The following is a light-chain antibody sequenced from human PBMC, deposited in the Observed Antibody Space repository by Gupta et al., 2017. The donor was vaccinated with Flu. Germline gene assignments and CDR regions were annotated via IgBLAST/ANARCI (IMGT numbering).Light chain of an antibody. V-gene: IGKV4-1*01. Sequence: DIVMTQSPDSLAVSLGERATINCKSSQSVLYSSNNKNNLAWYQQKPGQPPKLLIYWASSRDSGVPDRFSGSGSGTDFTLTISSLQAEDVAVYYCQQYYSTPLTFGGGTTVVIK. CDR1: QSVLYSSNNKNN. CDR3: QQYYSTPLT. CDR2: WAS. J-gene: IGKJ4*01.